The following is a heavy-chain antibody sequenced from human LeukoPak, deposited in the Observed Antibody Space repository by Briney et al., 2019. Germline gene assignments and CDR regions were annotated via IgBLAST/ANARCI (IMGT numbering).Heavy chain of an antibody. CDR1: GFTFSSYS. Sequence: GGSLRLSCAASGFTFSSYSMNWVRQAPGKGLEWVSSITSTGSYLYYANSVKGRFTISRDNAKNSLYLQMNSLRAEDTAVYYCAREPTYTSTWYTSCDYWGQGTLVAVSS. D-gene: IGHD6-13*01. CDR3: AREPTYTSTWYTSCDY. CDR2: ITSTGSYL. J-gene: IGHJ4*02. V-gene: IGHV3-21*01.